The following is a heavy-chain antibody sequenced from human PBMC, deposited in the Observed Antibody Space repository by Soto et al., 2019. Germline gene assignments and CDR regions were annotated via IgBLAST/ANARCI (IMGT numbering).Heavy chain of an antibody. CDR2: IWYDGSNK. J-gene: IGHJ6*02. CDR1: GLTFSSYG. D-gene: IGHD3-3*01. Sequence: GGSLRLSCAASGLTFSSYGMHWVRQAPGKGLEWVAVIWYDGSNKYYADSVKGRFTISRDNSKNTLYLQMNSLRAEDTAVYYCARDSGHYDFWSGYYQDYYYGMDVWGQGTTVTVSS. V-gene: IGHV3-33*01. CDR3: ARDSGHYDFWSGYYQDYYYGMDV.